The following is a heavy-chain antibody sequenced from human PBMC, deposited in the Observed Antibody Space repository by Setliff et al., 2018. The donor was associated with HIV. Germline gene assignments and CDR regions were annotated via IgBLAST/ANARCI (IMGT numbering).Heavy chain of an antibody. V-gene: IGHV4-61*09. D-gene: IGHD2-21*01. CDR2: TYSSGST. CDR1: GGSISSDAYH. J-gene: IGHJ4*02. Sequence: SETLSLTCTVSGGSISSDAYHYSWIRQPAGKGLEWIGQTYSSGSTKCNPSLKSRVTISVDTSKNQFSLTLSSVTAADTAMYYCATYAGNGGGKGYWGQGTLVTVSS. CDR3: ATYAGNGGGKGY.